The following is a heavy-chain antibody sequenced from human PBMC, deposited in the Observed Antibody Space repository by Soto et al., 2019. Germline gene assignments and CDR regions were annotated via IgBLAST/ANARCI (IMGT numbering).Heavy chain of an antibody. D-gene: IGHD6-13*01. V-gene: IGHV3-23*01. J-gene: IGHJ4*02. CDR2: ISGSGGST. CDR1: GFTFSSYA. CDR3: AKENGYSSTWFEFDY. Sequence: EVQLLESGGGLVQPGGSLRLSCAASGFTFSSYAMSWVRQAPGKGLEWVSGISGSGGSTDYADSVKGRFTISRDNSKNTLYLQMNSLRAEDTAVYYCAKENGYSSTWFEFDYWGQGTLVTVSS.